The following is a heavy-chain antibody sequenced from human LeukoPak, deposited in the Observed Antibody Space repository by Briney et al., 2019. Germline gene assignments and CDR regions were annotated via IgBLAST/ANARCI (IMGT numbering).Heavy chain of an antibody. D-gene: IGHD3-10*01. CDR1: GGSISSYY. CDR3: ARATYGSGSYDV. Sequence: PSETLSLTCTVSGGSISSYYWSWIRQPPGKGLEWIGYIYYSGSTNYNPFLKSRVTISVDTSKNQFSLRLSSVTAADTAVYYCARATYGSGSYDVWGQGTTVTVSS. CDR2: IYYSGST. V-gene: IGHV4-59*08. J-gene: IGHJ6*02.